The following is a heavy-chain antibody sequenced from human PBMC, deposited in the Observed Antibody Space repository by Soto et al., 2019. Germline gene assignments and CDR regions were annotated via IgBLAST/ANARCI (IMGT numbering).Heavy chain of an antibody. D-gene: IGHD2-2*01. CDR3: ARIVVPAATTNLYYYYGMDV. V-gene: IGHV4-39*01. CDR2: IYYSGST. Sequence: SETLSLTCTVSGGSISSSSYYWGWIRQPPGKGLEWIGSIYYSGSTYYNPSLKSRVTISVDTSKNQFSLKLSSVTAADTAVYYRARIVVPAATTNLYYYYGMDVWGQGTTGTVSS. J-gene: IGHJ6*01. CDR1: GGSISSSSYY.